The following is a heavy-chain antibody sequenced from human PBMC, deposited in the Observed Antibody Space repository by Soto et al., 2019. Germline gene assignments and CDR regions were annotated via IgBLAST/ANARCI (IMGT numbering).Heavy chain of an antibody. CDR2: IYYSGST. V-gene: IGHV4-59*05. J-gene: IGHJ6*02. CDR1: GGSISSYY. Sequence: SETLSLTCPVSGGSISSYYWSWIRQPPGKGLEWIGSIYYSGSTYYNPSLKSRVTISVDTSQSQFSMKLTSMTAADTAVYFCVRLPGYCSGTSCYGYYVMDVWGQGTTVTVSS. CDR3: VRLPGYCSGTSCYGYYVMDV. D-gene: IGHD2-2*01.